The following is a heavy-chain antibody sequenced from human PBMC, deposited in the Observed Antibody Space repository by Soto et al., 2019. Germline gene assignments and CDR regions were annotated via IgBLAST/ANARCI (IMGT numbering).Heavy chain of an antibody. D-gene: IGHD3-10*01. J-gene: IGHJ3*02. V-gene: IGHV3-15*01. CDR1: GFTFSNAW. CDR2: IKRKTDGGTT. Sequence: GGSMRLSCAAAGFTFSNAWMSWVSQAPGKGREWDGRIKRKTDGGTTDNAAPVKGRFTISRDDSKNTPYLQMNSLKTESTAVYYCATDFLAGDDDAFDIWGQGTMVTVSS. CDR3: ATDFLAGDDDAFDI.